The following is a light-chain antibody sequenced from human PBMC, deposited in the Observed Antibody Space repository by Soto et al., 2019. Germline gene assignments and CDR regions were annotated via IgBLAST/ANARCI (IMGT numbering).Light chain of an antibody. J-gene: IGKJ1*01. CDR2: GAS. CDR1: QSVSSN. CDR3: QQYNNWPRWT. V-gene: IGKV3-15*01. Sequence: EIEMSQSPATLSVSPGERATLSCRASQSVSSNLAWYQQKPGQAPGLLIYGASTRATGIPARFSGSGSGTEFTLTISSLQSEDFAVYYCQQYNNWPRWTFGQGTKVDIK.